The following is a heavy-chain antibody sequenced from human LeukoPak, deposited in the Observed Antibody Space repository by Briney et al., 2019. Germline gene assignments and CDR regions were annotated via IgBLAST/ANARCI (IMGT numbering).Heavy chain of an antibody. Sequence: PGGSLRLSYVGSGFTFRSYSMNWVRQAPGKGLEWVSSISPSGSSTWHAESVKGRFTISRDNARNSLFLQMNSLRAEDTAVYYCARDFLGESGAGGCWGQGTLVTVSS. J-gene: IGHJ4*02. CDR3: ARDFLGESGAGGC. V-gene: IGHV3-21*01. CDR1: GFTFRSYS. D-gene: IGHD3-10*01. CDR2: ISPSGSST.